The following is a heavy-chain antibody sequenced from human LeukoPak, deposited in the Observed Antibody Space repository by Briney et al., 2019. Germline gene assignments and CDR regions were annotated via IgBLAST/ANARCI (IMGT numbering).Heavy chain of an antibody. J-gene: IGHJ4*02. CDR3: AHRRQSNSGWNQGYFDY. CDR1: GFSLSTSGVG. CDR2: IYWDDDK. V-gene: IGHV2-5*02. D-gene: IGHD6-19*01. Sequence: GPTLVNPTQTLTLTCTFSGFSLSTSGVGVGWIRQPPGKALEWLALIYWDDDKRYNPSLNTRLTLFKDSSKNQVVLIMANMDPVDTATYYCAHRRQSNSGWNQGYFDYWGQGSLVTVSS.